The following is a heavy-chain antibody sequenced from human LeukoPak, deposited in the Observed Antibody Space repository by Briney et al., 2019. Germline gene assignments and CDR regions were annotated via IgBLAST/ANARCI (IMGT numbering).Heavy chain of an antibody. CDR3: ARDQWGKYQMLDY. J-gene: IGHJ4*02. CDR2: IKEDGSVK. CDR1: GFSFSTYW. V-gene: IGHV3-7*01. Sequence: PGGSLRLSCAASGFSFSTYWMSWVRQAPGKGLEWVANIKEDGSVKTYVDSVKGRFTISRDNAKNSLYLQMNSLRAEDTAVYYCARDQWGKYQMLDYWGQRTLVTVSS. D-gene: IGHD2-2*01.